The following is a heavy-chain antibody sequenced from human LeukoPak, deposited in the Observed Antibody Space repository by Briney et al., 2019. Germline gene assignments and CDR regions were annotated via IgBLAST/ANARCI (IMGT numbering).Heavy chain of an antibody. Sequence: SETLSLTRTVSGGSIRSGSYYWSWIRQLAGKGLEWIGRIYTSGSTNYNPSLKSRVTISVDTSKNQFSLKLSSVTAADTAVYYCARARKSSGWDNPDYWGQGTLVTVSS. CDR3: ARARKSSGWDNPDY. D-gene: IGHD6-19*01. V-gene: IGHV4-61*02. CDR2: IYTSGST. J-gene: IGHJ4*02. CDR1: GGSIRSGSYY.